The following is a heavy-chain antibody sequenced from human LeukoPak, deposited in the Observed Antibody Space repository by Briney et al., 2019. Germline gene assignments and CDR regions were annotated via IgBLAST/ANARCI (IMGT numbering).Heavy chain of an antibody. CDR3: ARSGRGAPGTRHISDF. V-gene: IGHV4-34*01. Sequence: PSETLSLTCAVYGGSFSGYYWSWIRQPPGKGLEWIGEINHSGRTNYNPSLKGRVTLLVDTSKNQFSLELGSVTAADTAVYYCARSGRGAPGTRHISDFWGQGTLVTVSS. CDR1: GGSFSGYY. D-gene: IGHD2-21*01. CDR2: INHSGRT. J-gene: IGHJ4*02.